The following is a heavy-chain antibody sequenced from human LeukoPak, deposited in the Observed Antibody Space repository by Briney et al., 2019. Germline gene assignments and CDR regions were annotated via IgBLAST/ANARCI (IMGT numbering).Heavy chain of an antibody. CDR2: ISSSSSYI. CDR3: ARSGSDVLRFLEWLLSFDY. Sequence: PGGSLRLSCAASGFTFSSYSMNWVRQAPGKGLESLSSISSSSSYIYYADSVKGRFTISRDNAKNSLYLQMNSLRAEDTAVYYCARSGSDVLRFLEWLLSFDYWGQGTLVTVSS. J-gene: IGHJ4*02. V-gene: IGHV3-21*01. D-gene: IGHD3-3*01. CDR1: GFTFSSYS.